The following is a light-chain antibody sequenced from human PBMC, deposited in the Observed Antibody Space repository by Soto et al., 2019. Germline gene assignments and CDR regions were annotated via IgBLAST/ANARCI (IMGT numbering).Light chain of an antibody. V-gene: IGLV2-14*01. CDR1: SSDVGGYNY. CDR3: ASFTSISTYV. Sequence: QSVLTQPPSASGSPGQSVAISCTGTSSDVGGYNYVSWYQHHPGKAPKLIIYDVTHRPSGVSERFSGSKSGFTASLTISGLQAEDESHYYCASFTSISTYVFGTGTKLTVL. CDR2: DVT. J-gene: IGLJ1*01.